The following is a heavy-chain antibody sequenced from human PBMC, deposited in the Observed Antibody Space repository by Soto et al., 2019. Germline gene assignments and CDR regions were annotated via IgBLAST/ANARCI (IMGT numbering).Heavy chain of an antibody. V-gene: IGHV1-69*02. CDR3: ASGHCSSTSCYYYYYMDV. CDR2: IIPILGIA. Sequence: QVQLVQSGAEVQKPGSSVKVSCKASGGTFSSYTISWVRQAPGQGLEWMGRIIPILGIANYAQKFQGRVTITADKSTSTAYMELSSMRSEDTAVYYCASGHCSSTSCYYYYYMDVWGKGTTVTVSS. D-gene: IGHD2-2*01. CDR1: GGTFSSYT. J-gene: IGHJ6*03.